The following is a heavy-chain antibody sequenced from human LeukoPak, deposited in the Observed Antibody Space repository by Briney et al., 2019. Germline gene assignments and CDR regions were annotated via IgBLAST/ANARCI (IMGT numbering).Heavy chain of an antibody. CDR2: ISPDGSST. Sequence: GGSLRLSCAASGFTFSNYWMHWVRQGPGKGPVWVSRISPDGSSTTYADSVKGRFIISRDNAQNTVYLQMSSLRLEDTAVYYCAREYSSSSGRAFDYWGQGTLVTASS. CDR3: AREYSSSSGRAFDY. V-gene: IGHV3-74*01. D-gene: IGHD6-6*01. J-gene: IGHJ4*02. CDR1: GFTFSNYW.